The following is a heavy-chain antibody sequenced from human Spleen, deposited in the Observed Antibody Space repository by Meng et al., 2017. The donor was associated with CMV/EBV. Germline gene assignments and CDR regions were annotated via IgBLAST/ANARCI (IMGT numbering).Heavy chain of an antibody. D-gene: IGHD1-7*01. Sequence: ASVKVSCKASGYTFTSYYMHWVRQAPGQGLEWMGIINPGGGGTSYAQKFQGRVTMTTDTSTSTAYMELWSLTSDDTAVYYCAKLSQEYAFDIWGQGTMVTVSS. J-gene: IGHJ3*02. CDR2: INPGGGGT. CDR3: AKLSQEYAFDI. CDR1: GYTFTSYY. V-gene: IGHV1-46*01.